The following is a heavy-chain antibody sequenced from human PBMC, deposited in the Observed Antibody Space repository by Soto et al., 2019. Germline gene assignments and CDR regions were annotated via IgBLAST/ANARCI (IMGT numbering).Heavy chain of an antibody. CDR3: AHSGGAFGKMAYLGY. CDR2: IFWDDDR. J-gene: IGHJ4*02. CDR1: GFSLTTSGVG. D-gene: IGHD3-16*01. Sequence: QITLKESGPPLVKPTQTLTLTCTFSGFSLTTSGVGVNWIRQPPGKALEWLAIIFWDDDRRYSPSLQSRLTITKDPSKNHVVLTIAHMDPVETAPYYRAHSGGAFGKMAYLGYRGQGTLVTVSS. V-gene: IGHV2-5*02.